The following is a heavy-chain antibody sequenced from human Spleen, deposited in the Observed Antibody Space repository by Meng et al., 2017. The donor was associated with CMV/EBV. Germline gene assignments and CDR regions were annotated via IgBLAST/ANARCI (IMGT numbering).Heavy chain of an antibody. V-gene: IGHV1-2*02. CDR2: INPNGGGT. D-gene: IGHD6-19*01. CDR1: GYTFTGYN. J-gene: IGHJ4*02. CDR3: ARVIAVAGTAPFDS. Sequence: SGYTFTGYNMHWVRQAPGQGLEWMGWINPNGGGTNIAQNFRGRVTMTTDTSISTAYMDLSRLRYDDTAVYYCARVIAVAGTAPFDSWGQGTLVTVSS.